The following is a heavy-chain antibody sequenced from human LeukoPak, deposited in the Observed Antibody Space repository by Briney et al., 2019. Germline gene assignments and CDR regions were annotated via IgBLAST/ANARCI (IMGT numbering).Heavy chain of an antibody. D-gene: IGHD6-13*01. CDR3: AKRIKYSSSWYYFDY. V-gene: IGHV3-9*01. Sequence: GGSLRLSCGASGFTFDDYAMHWVRQAPGKGLEWVSGINWNSGSIAYADSVKGRFTISRDNAENSLYLQMNSLTVEDTAVYYCAKRIKYSSSWYYFDYWGQGTLVTVSS. J-gene: IGHJ4*02. CDR2: INWNSGSI. CDR1: GFTFDDYA.